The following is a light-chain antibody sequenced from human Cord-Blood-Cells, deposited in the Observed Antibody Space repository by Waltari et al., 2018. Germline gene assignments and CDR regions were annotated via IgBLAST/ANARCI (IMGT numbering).Light chain of an antibody. Sequence: DIQLTLSPSPLSAPVVASVTITCRARQSISSWLACYQQKPGKAPKLLIYKASSLESGVPSRFSGSGSGTEFTLTIRSLQPDDFATYYCQQYNSYGMYTFGQGTKLEIK. V-gene: IGKV1-5*03. CDR1: QSISSW. J-gene: IGKJ2*01. CDR3: QQYNSYGMYT. CDR2: KAS.